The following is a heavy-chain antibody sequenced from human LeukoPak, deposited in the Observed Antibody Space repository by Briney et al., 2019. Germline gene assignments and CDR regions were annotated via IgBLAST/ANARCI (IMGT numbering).Heavy chain of an antibody. D-gene: IGHD3-10*01. Sequence: SETLSLTCTVSGDSISSLFLSWIRLPAGKGLEWIGRIYGSRSTTYNPSLKSRVTMSVDTSKNQFSLKLTSVTAADTAVYYCARDSGTTGEVKFDPWGHGILVTVSS. CDR1: GDSISSLF. CDR3: ARDSGTTGEVKFDP. V-gene: IGHV4-4*07. J-gene: IGHJ5*02. CDR2: IYGSRST.